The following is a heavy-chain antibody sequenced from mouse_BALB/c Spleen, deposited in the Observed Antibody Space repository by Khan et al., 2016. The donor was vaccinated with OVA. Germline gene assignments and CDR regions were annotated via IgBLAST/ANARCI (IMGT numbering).Heavy chain of an antibody. Sequence: EVDLVESEVGIMQPGGSLKCSCAASRFTTRSYGMSSFRQTPDKRLDLVATIDSTVGSTDHPDSEKRRFTISGDHVKNALDKQMRMLKSEARAMYYCARSVMWVQGTTRTGSS. D-gene: IGHD2-3*01. CDR2: IDSTVGST. CDR3: ARSVM. V-gene: IGHV5-6-3*01. CDR1: RFTTRSYG. J-gene: IGHJ2*01.